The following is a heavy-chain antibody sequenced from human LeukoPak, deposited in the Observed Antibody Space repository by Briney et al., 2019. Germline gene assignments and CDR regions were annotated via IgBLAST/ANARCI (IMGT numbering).Heavy chain of an antibody. CDR2: ISGSGGST. CDR1: GYTFSTCD. CDR3: AKGSQDIQLWLLEFDY. J-gene: IGHJ4*02. Sequence: PGGSLRLSCAASGYTFSTCDMSWVRQAPGKGLEWVSAISGSGGSTYYADSVKGRFTISRDNSKNTLYLQMNSLRAEDTAVYYCAKGSQDIQLWLLEFDYWGQGTLVTVSS. V-gene: IGHV3-23*01. D-gene: IGHD5-18*01.